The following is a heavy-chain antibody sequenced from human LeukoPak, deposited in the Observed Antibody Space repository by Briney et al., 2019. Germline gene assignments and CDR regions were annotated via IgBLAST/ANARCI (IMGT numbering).Heavy chain of an antibody. J-gene: IGHJ4*02. CDR3: ARVKGQQLAPYFDY. CDR1: GYSISTGYY. Sequence: PSETLSLTCTVSGYSISTGYYWDWIRQPPGKGLEWIGTFYHGGSTYYNPSLKSRVTISVDTSKNQFSLRLSSVTAADTAVYYCARVKGQQLAPYFDYWGQGTLVTVSS. V-gene: IGHV4-38-2*02. CDR2: FYHGGST. D-gene: IGHD6-13*01.